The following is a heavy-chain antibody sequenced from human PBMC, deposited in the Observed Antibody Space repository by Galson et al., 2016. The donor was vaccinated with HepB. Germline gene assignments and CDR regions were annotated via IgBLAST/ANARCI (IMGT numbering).Heavy chain of an antibody. D-gene: IGHD5-24*01. CDR1: GFTFHNYG. V-gene: IGHV3-30*18. Sequence: SLRLSCAAASGFTFHNYGMHWVRQAPGKGLEWVAVITDTGTNKYYADSVRGRFTISRDNSKNTVYLQMNSLRDEDTAVYYCAKGVGYNYDDKTFDYWGQGTLVTVSS. J-gene: IGHJ4*02. CDR3: AKGVGYNYDDKTFDY. CDR2: ITDTGTNK.